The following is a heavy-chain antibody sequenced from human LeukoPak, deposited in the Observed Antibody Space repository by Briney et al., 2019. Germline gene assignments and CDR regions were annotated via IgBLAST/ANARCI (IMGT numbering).Heavy chain of an antibody. CDR2: IYTSGST. D-gene: IGHD2-2*01. CDR1: GGSISSYY. V-gene: IGHV4-4*07. Sequence: SETLSLTCTVSGGSISSYYWSWIRQPAGKGLEWIGRIYTSGSTNSNPSLKSRVTMSVDTSKNQFSLKLSSGTAADTAVYYCARDHLEWWDIVVVPAARRYNWFDPWGQGTLVTVSS. J-gene: IGHJ5*02. CDR3: ARDHLEWWDIVVVPAARRYNWFDP.